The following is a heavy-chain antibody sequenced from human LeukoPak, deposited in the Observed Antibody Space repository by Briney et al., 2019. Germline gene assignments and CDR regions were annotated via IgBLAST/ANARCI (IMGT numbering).Heavy chain of an antibody. V-gene: IGHV4-4*02. J-gene: IGHJ4*02. D-gene: IGHD2-8*01. CDR2: IYHSGST. CDR3: ARSSPYCTNGVCYHY. Sequence: RTSGTLSLTCAVSGGSISSSNWWGWVRQPPGKGLEGIGEIYHSGSTNYNPSLKSRVTISVDKSKNQFSLKLSSVTAADTAVYYCARSSPYCTNGVCYHYWGQGTLVTVSS. CDR1: GGSISSSNW.